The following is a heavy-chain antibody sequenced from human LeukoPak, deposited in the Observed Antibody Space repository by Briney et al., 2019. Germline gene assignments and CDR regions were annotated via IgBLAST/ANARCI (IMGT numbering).Heavy chain of an antibody. Sequence: PGGSLRLSCAASGFTFSSYGMHWVRQAPGKGLDWVSFIRNDGNKKNYAESVKGRFTISRDNSRNTLYLQMNSLRPEDTAVYYCAKGGASVTRYVDYWGQGTLVTVS. CDR3: AKGGASVTRYVDY. CDR1: GFTFSSYG. CDR2: IRNDGNKK. D-gene: IGHD4-17*01. V-gene: IGHV3-30*02. J-gene: IGHJ4*02.